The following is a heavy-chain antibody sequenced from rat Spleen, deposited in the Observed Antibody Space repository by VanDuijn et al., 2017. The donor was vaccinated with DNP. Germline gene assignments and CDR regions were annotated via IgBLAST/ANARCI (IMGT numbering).Heavy chain of an antibody. V-gene: IGHV5-58*01. D-gene: IGHD1-2*01. Sequence: EVELVESGGGLVQPGRSLQLSCAASGFTFSAYYMAWVRQAPGKGLEWVTSINADGGSTYYPDSVKGRFTISRDNAENTVYLQMNSLRSEDTATYFCASWSPIAPISTSNYWGQGVMVTVSS. CDR3: ASWSPIAPISTSNY. CDR2: INADGGST. CDR1: GFTFSAYY. J-gene: IGHJ2*01.